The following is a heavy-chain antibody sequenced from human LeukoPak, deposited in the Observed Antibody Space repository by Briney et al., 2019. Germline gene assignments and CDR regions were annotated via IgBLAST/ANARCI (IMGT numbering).Heavy chain of an antibody. V-gene: IGHV3-66*01. Sequence: PGGSLRLSFAASGFTVSSNYMSWVRQAPGKGLEWVSVIYSGGSTYYADSVKGRFTISRDNSKNTLYLQMNSLRAEDTAVYYCARGLWVFYFDYWGQGTLVTVSS. D-gene: IGHD3-16*01. CDR1: GFTVSSNY. CDR2: IYSGGST. J-gene: IGHJ4*02. CDR3: ARGLWVFYFDY.